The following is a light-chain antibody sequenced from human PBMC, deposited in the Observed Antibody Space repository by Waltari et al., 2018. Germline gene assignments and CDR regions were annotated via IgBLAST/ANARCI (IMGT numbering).Light chain of an antibody. CDR1: SSHIGITS. CDR3: ATWDSSLSAGV. J-gene: IGLJ1*01. V-gene: IGLV1-51*01. Sequence: QSVLTQPPSVSAAPGQMVSISCSGSSSHIGITSASWYQKLPETAPKPLIYENFQRPSGIPHRFYGSKSGTSATLDITGLQTGDEGDYYCATWDSSLSAGVFGTGTKVTVL. CDR2: ENF.